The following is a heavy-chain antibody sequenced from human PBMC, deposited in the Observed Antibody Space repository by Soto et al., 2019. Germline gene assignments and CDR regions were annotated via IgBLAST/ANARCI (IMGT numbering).Heavy chain of an antibody. J-gene: IGHJ4*02. CDR1: GGSISSYY. CDR3: ARVGGYSGYDYNY. CDR2: IYYSGST. V-gene: IGHV4-59*01. Sequence: XXTLSLPFTVSGGSISSYYWRWILQPPGKGLEWIGYIYYSGSTNYNPSLKSRVTISVDTSKNQFSLKLSSVNAADTAVYYCARVGGYSGYDYNYWGQGTLVTVSS. D-gene: IGHD5-12*01.